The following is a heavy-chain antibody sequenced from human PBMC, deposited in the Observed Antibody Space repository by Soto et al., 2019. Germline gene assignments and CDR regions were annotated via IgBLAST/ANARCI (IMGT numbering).Heavy chain of an antibody. CDR2: ISSSGSTI. Sequence: PGGSLRLSCAASGFTFSSYEMNWVRQAPGKGLEWVSYISSSGSTIYYADSVKGRFTISRDNAKNSLYLQMNSLRAEDTAVYYCARDRAGNPPGIFDYWGQGTLVTVSS. V-gene: IGHV3-48*03. J-gene: IGHJ4*02. CDR1: GFTFSSYE. CDR3: ARDRAGNPPGIFDY. D-gene: IGHD6-19*01.